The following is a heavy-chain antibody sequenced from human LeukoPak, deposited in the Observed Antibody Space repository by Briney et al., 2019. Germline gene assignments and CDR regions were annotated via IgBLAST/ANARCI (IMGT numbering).Heavy chain of an antibody. J-gene: IGHJ4*02. CDR1: GYSSTDYY. Sequence: ASVKVSCKASGYSSTDYYIYWVRQAPGQGLEWMGGIKPNSGDTNYVQKFEGRVTMTRDTSISTAYMELSSLRSDDTAVYYCATKKYSGSFYAFWGQGTLVTVSS. V-gene: IGHV1-2*02. D-gene: IGHD1-26*01. CDR3: ATKKYSGSFYAF. CDR2: IKPNSGDT.